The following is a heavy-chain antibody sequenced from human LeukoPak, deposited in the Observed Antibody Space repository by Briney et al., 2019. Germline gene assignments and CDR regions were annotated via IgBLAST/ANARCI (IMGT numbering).Heavy chain of an antibody. J-gene: IGHJ4*02. Sequence: GGSLRLSCAASGFTFSNAWMSWVRQAPGKGLEWVGRIKSNADGGTTDYAAPVKGRFIILRDDSENTLYLQMNSLKTEDTAVYYCSTDDGYFDYGGQGTLV. CDR3: STDDGYFDY. CDR1: GFTFSNAW. V-gene: IGHV3-15*01. CDR2: IKSNADGGTT.